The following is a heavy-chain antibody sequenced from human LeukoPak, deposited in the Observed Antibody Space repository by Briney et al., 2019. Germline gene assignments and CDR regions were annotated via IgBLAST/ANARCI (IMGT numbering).Heavy chain of an antibody. D-gene: IGHD3-16*02. CDR2: ISYDGSNK. J-gene: IGHJ4*02. V-gene: IGHV3-30*18. CDR1: GFTFSSYD. CDR3: AKDFYDYVWGSYRSYFDY. Sequence: GGSLRLSCAASGFTFSSYDMHWVRQAPGKGLEWVAVISYDGSNKYYADSVKGRFTISRDNSKNTLYLQMNSLRAEDTAVYYCAKDFYDYVWGSYRSYFDYWGQGTLVTVSS.